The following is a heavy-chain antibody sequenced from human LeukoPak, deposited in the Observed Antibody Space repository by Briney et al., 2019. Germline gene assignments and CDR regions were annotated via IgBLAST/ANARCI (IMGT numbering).Heavy chain of an antibody. CDR3: ARYYYDSQAFDY. V-gene: IGHV1-69*05. Sequence: ASVKVSCKASGGTFSSYAISWVRQAPGQGLEWMGRIIPIFGTANYAQKFQGRVTITTDESTSTAYMELSSLRSEGTAVYYCARYYYDSQAFDYWGQGALSPSPQ. D-gene: IGHD3-22*01. CDR1: GGTFSSYA. J-gene: IGHJ4*02. CDR2: IIPIFGTA.